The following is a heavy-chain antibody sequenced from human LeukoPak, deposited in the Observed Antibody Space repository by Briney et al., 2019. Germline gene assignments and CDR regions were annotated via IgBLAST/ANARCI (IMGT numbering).Heavy chain of an antibody. V-gene: IGHV4-4*02. Sequence: PSQTLSLTCAVSGGSISSSNWWSWVRQPPGKGLEWIGEIYHSGSTNYNPSLKSRVTISVDKSKNQFSLKLSSVTAADTAVYYCARDNCSSTSCYRHDAFDIWGQGTMVTVSS. CDR1: GGSISSSNW. J-gene: IGHJ3*02. CDR2: IYHSGST. CDR3: ARDNCSSTSCYRHDAFDI. D-gene: IGHD2-2*01.